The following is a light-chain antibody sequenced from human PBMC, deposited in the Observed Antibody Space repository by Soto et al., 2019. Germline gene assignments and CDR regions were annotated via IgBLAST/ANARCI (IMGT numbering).Light chain of an antibody. V-gene: IGKV3-15*01. CDR1: QSVRSN. Sequence: EIVMTQSPATLSVSPGERATLSCRASQSVRSNLAWYQQKPGQAPRLLIYGASTRATGIPARFSGSGSGTEFTLTISSLQSEDFAVYYGQQYNNWPTTFGQGTKVEI. CDR3: QQYNNWPTT. CDR2: GAS. J-gene: IGKJ1*01.